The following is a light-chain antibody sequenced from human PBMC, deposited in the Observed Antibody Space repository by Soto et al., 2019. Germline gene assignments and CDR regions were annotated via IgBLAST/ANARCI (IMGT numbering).Light chain of an antibody. Sequence: ALTQPASVSGSPGQSITISCTGTSSDVGSYNLVSWYQQHPGKAPKLMIYEGSKRPSGVSNRFSGSKSGNTASLTISGLQAEDEADYYCCSYAGSSTFEVFGGGTKVTVL. CDR3: CSYAGSSTFEV. J-gene: IGLJ3*02. V-gene: IGLV2-23*03. CDR1: SSDVGSYNL. CDR2: EGS.